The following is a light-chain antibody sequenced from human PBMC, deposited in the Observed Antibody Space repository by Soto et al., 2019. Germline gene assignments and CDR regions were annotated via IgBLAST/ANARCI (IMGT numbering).Light chain of an antibody. Sequence: ALTQPASVSGSPGQSITISCTGTSSDVGSYNLVSWYQQHPGKAPKLMIYEGSKRPSGVSNRFSGSKSGNTASLTISGLQAEDEADYYCCSYAGSSTFEVFGGGTKVTVL. CDR3: CSYAGSSTFEV. J-gene: IGLJ3*02. V-gene: IGLV2-23*03. CDR1: SSDVGSYNL. CDR2: EGS.